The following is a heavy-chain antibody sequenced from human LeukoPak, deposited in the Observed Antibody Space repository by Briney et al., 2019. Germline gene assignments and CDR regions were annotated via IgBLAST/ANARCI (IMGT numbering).Heavy chain of an antibody. Sequence: SETLSLTCTVSGGSISITTSYWGWTRQPPGEGLEWVASIYYSGSTYYNPSLRSRVAISIDTSKNQFSLRLSSVTAADTAVYYCARRNHYFDYWGQGALVTVSS. CDR1: GGSISITTSY. CDR3: ARRNHYFDY. J-gene: IGHJ4*02. V-gene: IGHV4-39*01. CDR2: IYYSGST.